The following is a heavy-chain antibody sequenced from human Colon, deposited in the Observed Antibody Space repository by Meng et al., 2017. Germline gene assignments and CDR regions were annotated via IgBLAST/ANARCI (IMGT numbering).Heavy chain of an antibody. V-gene: IGHV1-69*05. Sequence: SVKVSCKASGGTFSSYAISWVRQAPGQGLEWMGGIIPIFGTANYAQKFQGRVTITTDESTSTAYMELSSLRSEDTAVYFFARALPYNAILPGDSPKYYYGMDVWGQGTTVTVSS. D-gene: IGHD3-9*01. CDR1: GGTFSSYA. J-gene: IGHJ6*02. CDR3: ARALPYNAILPGDSPKYYYGMDV. CDR2: IIPIFGTA.